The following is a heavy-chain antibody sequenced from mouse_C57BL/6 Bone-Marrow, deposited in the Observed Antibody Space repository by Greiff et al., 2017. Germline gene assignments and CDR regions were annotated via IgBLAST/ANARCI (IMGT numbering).Heavy chain of an antibody. V-gene: IGHV6-3*01. CDR2: IRLKSDNYAT. D-gene: IGHD2-12*01. J-gene: IGHJ1*03. CDR3: RGNSNDGYCDV. CDR1: GFTFSNYW. Sequence: EVKLEESGGGLVQPGGSMKLSCVASGFTFSNYWMNWVRQSPEKGLEWVAQIRLKSDNYATHYAESVKGRFTISRDDSKSSVYLQMNNLRAEDTGIYYCRGNSNDGYCDVWGRGTTVTVSS.